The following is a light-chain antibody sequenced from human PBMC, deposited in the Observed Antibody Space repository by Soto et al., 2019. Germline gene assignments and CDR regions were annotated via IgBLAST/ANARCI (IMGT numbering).Light chain of an antibody. CDR2: GVS. CDR3: QQYDSSRIT. J-gene: IGKJ5*01. Sequence: EIVLTQSPGTLSLSPGERATLSCRASQSISRGYLAWYQEKPGQAPRLLIYGVSNMSTGLPDRFSGSGSGTDFTLTISRLEPEDFAVYYCQQYDSSRITFGQGTRLEMK. CDR1: QSISRGY. V-gene: IGKV3-20*01.